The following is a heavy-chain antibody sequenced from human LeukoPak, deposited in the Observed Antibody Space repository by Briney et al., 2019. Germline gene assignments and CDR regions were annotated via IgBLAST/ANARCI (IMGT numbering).Heavy chain of an antibody. CDR3: ARPPMYSSGWYWFDP. D-gene: IGHD6-19*01. CDR1: GYTFTSYG. V-gene: IGHV1-18*01. Sequence: EASVKVSCKASGYTFTSYGISWVRQAPGQGLEWMGWISAYNGNTNYAQKLQGRVTKTTDTSTSTAYMELRSLRSDDTAVYYCARPPMYSSGWYWFDPWGQGTLVTVSS. J-gene: IGHJ5*02. CDR2: ISAYNGNT.